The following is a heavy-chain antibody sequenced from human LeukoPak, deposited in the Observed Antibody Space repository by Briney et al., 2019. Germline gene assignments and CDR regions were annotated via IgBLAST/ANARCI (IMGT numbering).Heavy chain of an antibody. Sequence: ASVKASCKASGYTFTSYGISWVRQAPGQGLEWMGWISAYNGNTNYAQKLQGRVTMTTDTSTSTAYMELRGLRSDDTAVYYCARDAIRLRNGFDPWGQGTLVTVSS. J-gene: IGHJ5*02. CDR3: ARDAIRLRNGFDP. CDR1: GYTFTSYG. CDR2: ISAYNGNT. V-gene: IGHV1-18*01. D-gene: IGHD2-2*01.